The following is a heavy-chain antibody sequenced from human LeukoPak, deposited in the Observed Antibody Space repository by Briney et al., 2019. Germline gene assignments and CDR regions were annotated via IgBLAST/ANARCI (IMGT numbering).Heavy chain of an antibody. D-gene: IGHD6-19*01. CDR3: ARWSYSSGWFIDY. Sequence: GGSLRLSCAASGFTFSSNYMSWVRQAPGKGLEWVANIKQDSSATAYVDSVKGRFTISRDNAKNSLYLQMNSLRAEDTAVYYCARWSYSSGWFIDYWGQGTLVTVSS. J-gene: IGHJ4*02. V-gene: IGHV3-7*01. CDR2: IKQDSSAT. CDR1: GFTFSSNY.